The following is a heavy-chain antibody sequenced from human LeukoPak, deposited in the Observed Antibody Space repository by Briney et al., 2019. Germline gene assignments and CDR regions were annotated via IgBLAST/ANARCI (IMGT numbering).Heavy chain of an antibody. CDR2: IIPIFGTA. D-gene: IGHD6-19*01. V-gene: IGHV1-69*06. CDR1: GGTFSSYA. CDR3: ARSQMAGYHDAFDI. Sequence: SVKVSCKASGGTFSSYAISWVRQAPGQGLEWMGGIIPIFGTANYAQKFQGRVTITADKSTSTAYMELRSLRSDDTAVYYCARSQMAGYHDAFDIWGQGTMVTVSS. J-gene: IGHJ3*02.